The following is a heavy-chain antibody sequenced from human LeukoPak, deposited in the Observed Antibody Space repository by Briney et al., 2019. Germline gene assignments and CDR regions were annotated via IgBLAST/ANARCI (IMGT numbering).Heavy chain of an antibody. D-gene: IGHD5-18*01. CDR3: ATAATYGYSFNP. CDR2: FDPEDGET. CDR1: GYTLSELS. J-gene: IGHJ5*02. Sequence: GASVKVSCKVSGYTLSELSMHWVRQAPGKGLEWMGGFDPEDGETIYAQRFQGRVTTTEDTSTDTAYMEVNSLRSEDTAVYYCATAATYGYSFNPWGQGTLVTVSS. V-gene: IGHV1-24*01.